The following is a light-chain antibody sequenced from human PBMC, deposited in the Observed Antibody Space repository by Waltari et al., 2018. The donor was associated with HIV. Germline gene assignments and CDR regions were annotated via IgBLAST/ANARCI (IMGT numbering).Light chain of an antibody. V-gene: IGLV6-57*03. J-gene: IGLJ2*01. CDR2: ENN. Sequence: FMLTQPHSVSESPGKTVTISCTRSSGSLAGNYVQWYQKRPGSAPITVIYENNERPSGGPDLFAGSIDNSANSASLTIAGLKTDDEADYYCQSYATRALMVFGGGTKLTVL. CDR1: SGSLAGNY. CDR3: QSYATRALMV.